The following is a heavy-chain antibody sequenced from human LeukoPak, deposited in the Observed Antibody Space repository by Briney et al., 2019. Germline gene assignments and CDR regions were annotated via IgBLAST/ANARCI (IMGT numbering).Heavy chain of an antibody. CDR3: ARPPYYYDSSGYQGDY. V-gene: IGHV3-21*01. J-gene: IGHJ4*02. CDR1: GFTFSSYS. Sequence: GGSLRLSCAASGFTFSSYSMNWVCQAPGRGLEWVSSISSSSSYIYYADSVKGRFTISRDNAKNSLYLQMNSLRAEDTAVYYCARPPYYYDSSGYQGDYWGQGTLVTVSS. CDR2: ISSSSSYI. D-gene: IGHD3-22*01.